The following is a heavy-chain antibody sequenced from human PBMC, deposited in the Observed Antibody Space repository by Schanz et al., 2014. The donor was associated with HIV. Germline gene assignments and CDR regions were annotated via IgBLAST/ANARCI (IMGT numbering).Heavy chain of an antibody. D-gene: IGHD2-15*01. V-gene: IGHV1-69*01. CDR1: GGTFNTFL. CDR3: ARGANCSGGSCPPRWFDP. Sequence: QAQLVQSGAEVKKPGSSVKVSCRASGGTFNTFLITWVRQAPGHGPEWMGGIIPILGTTNYAQSLRGRVTIAADGSTTTAYMELTSLRYEDTAVYYCARGANCSGGSCPPRWFDPWGQGTLVTVSS. CDR2: IIPILGTT. J-gene: IGHJ5*02.